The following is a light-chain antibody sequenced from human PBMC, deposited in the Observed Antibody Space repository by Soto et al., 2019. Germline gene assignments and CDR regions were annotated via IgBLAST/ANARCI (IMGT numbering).Light chain of an antibody. CDR3: CSDTRSATLV. J-gene: IGLJ2*01. Sequence: QSVLTQPASVSGSPGQSITISCTGSSSDVGGFNYVSWYQQHQGNAPKLLIYEVSNRPSGVSGRFSASKSGNTASLTISGLQAEDEADYYCCSDTRSATLVFAGGIKLTVL. V-gene: IGLV2-14*03. CDR2: EVS. CDR1: SSDVGGFNY.